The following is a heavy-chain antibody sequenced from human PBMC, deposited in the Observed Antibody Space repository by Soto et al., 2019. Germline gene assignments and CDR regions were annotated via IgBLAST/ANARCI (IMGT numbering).Heavy chain of an antibody. CDR3: AGTTSHYWYYMDV. V-gene: IGHV6-1*01. CDR2: TYYRSRWYH. CDR1: GDSVSSNSAA. J-gene: IGHJ6*03. D-gene: IGHD1-7*01. Sequence: QVQLQQSGPGLVKPSQTLSLTCAISGDSVSSNSAAWNWIRQSPSRGLEWLGRTYYRSRWYHDHAVSVKSRITINPATSKNQFSLQLTSVTPEDTAVYYCAGTTSHYWYYMDVWGKGTTVTVSS.